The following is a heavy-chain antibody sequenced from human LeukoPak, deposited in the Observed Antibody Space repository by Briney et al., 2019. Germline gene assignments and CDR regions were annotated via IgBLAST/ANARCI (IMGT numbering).Heavy chain of an antibody. CDR2: ITDSGGTT. CDR1: GFTFSSYA. D-gene: IGHD1-1*01. V-gene: IGHV3-23*01. Sequence: GGSLRLSCAASGFTFSSYAMSWVRQAPGKGLEWVSGITDSGGTTYYADSVRGRFTISRDNSKNTLYLQMNSLRAEDTAVYYCAKLSWNDKGRFDYWGQGTLVTVSS. J-gene: IGHJ4*02. CDR3: AKLSWNDKGRFDY.